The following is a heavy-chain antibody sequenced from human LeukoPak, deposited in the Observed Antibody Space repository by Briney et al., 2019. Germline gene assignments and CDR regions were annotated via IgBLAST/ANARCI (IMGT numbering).Heavy chain of an antibody. CDR1: GFTFSSYA. Sequence: GGSLRLSCAASGFTFSSYAMSWVRQAPGKGLEWVSAISGSGGSTYYADSVKGRFTISRDNSKNTLYLQMNSLRAEDTAVYYCAKAYLYCSSTSCPSGPRYYGMDVWGKGTTATVSS. CDR2: ISGSGGST. CDR3: AKAYLYCSSTSCPSGPRYYGMDV. V-gene: IGHV3-23*01. D-gene: IGHD2-2*01. J-gene: IGHJ6*04.